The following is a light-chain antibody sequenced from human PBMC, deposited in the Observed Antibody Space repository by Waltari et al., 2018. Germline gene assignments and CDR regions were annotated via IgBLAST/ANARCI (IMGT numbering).Light chain of an antibody. J-gene: IGKJ1*01. V-gene: IGKV3-20*01. CDR1: QSVSRT. CDR2: GAS. CDR3: QHYVRLPLT. Sequence: EIVLTQSPGTLSLSPGERATLACRASQSVSRTLAWYQQKPGQAPRLLIYGASTRATGIPERFSGGGSGTDFSLTISRLEPEDFAVYYCQHYVRLPLTFGQGTKVEIK.